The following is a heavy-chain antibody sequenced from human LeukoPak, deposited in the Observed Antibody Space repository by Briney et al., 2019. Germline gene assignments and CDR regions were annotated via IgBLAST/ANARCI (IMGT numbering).Heavy chain of an antibody. CDR3: ARLRKITFNYYYGMDV. Sequence: GGSLRLSCAASGFSFSSYALNWVRQAPGKGLEWVSYISSSSSTIYYTDSVKGRFTISRDNAKNSLHLQMNSLRTEDTAVYYCARLRKITFNYYYGMDVWGQGTTVTVSS. V-gene: IGHV3-48*01. D-gene: IGHD1-20*01. CDR1: GFSFSSYA. CDR2: ISSSSSTI. J-gene: IGHJ6*02.